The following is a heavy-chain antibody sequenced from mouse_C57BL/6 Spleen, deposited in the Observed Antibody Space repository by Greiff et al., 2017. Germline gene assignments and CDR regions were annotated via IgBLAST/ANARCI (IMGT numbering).Heavy chain of an antibody. D-gene: IGHD1-1*02. Sequence: QVQLKESGAELVRPGASVTLSCKASGYTFTDYEMHWVKQRPVHGLEWIGAIDPETGGTDYNQKFQGKAILTADKSSSTAYMELRSLTSEDSAVYYCTRSYGRAYWGQGTLVTVSA. V-gene: IGHV1-15*01. CDR2: IDPETGGT. CDR3: TRSYGRAY. CDR1: GYTFTDYE. J-gene: IGHJ3*01.